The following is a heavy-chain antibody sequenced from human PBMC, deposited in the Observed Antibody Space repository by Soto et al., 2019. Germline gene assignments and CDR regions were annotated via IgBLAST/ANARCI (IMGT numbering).Heavy chain of an antibody. CDR1: GGSFNGYY. D-gene: IGHD3-10*01. CDR2: INHSGST. V-gene: IGHV4-34*01. J-gene: IGHJ5*02. Sequence: SETLSLTCAVYGGSFNGYYWSCIRQPPVKRLEWIGEINHSGSTNYNTSLKSRFTISVDTSKNLFSLKLSSVTAADTAVYYCARGGKHNNYYGWGSPGGDWFEPWGQGTLVTVSS. CDR3: ARGGKHNNYYGWGSPGGDWFEP.